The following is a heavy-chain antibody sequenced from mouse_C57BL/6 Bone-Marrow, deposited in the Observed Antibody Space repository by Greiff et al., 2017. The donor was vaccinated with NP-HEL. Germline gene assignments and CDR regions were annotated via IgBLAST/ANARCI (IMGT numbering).Heavy chain of an antibody. CDR3: AKIGIYYGNYARYYYAMDY. J-gene: IGHJ4*01. Sequence: VKLMESGPGLVAPSQSLSITCTVSGFSLTSYGVSWVRQPPGKGLEWLGVIWGDGSTNYHSALISRLSISKDNSKSQVFLKLNSLQTDDTATYYCAKIGIYYGNYARYYYAMDYWGQGTSVTVSS. D-gene: IGHD2-1*01. CDR1: GFSLTSYG. V-gene: IGHV2-3*01. CDR2: IWGDGST.